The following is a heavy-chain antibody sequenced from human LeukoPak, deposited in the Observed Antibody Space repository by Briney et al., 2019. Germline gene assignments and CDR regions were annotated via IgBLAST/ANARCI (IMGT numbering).Heavy chain of an antibody. Sequence: GGSLRLSCAASGFTFSSYAMSWVRQAPGKGLEWVSYISSGGSTISHADSVKGRFTISRDNAENSLYLQMNSLRAEDTAVYYCARREAAGRCFDYWGQGTLVTVSS. J-gene: IGHJ4*02. V-gene: IGHV3-48*04. CDR1: GFTFSSYA. CDR2: ISSGGSTI. D-gene: IGHD6-13*01. CDR3: ARREAAGRCFDY.